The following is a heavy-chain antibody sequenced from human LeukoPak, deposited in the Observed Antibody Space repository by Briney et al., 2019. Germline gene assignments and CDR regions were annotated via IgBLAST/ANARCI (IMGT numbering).Heavy chain of an antibody. Sequence: SETLSLTCAVYGGSFSGYYWSWIRQPPGKGLEWIGEINHSGSTNYNPSLKSRVTISVDTSKNQFSLKLSSVTAADTAVYYCARGDGYNYAYFDYWGQGTLVTVSS. J-gene: IGHJ4*02. D-gene: IGHD5-24*01. V-gene: IGHV4-34*01. CDR3: ARGDGYNYAYFDY. CDR1: GGSFSGYY. CDR2: INHSGST.